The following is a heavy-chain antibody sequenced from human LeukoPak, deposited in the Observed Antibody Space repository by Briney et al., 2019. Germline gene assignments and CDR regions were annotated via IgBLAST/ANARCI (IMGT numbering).Heavy chain of an antibody. Sequence: SETLSLTCTVSGGSISSYYWSWIRQPAGKGLEWIGYIYHSGSTYYNPFLKSRVTISVDRSKNQFSLKLSSVTAADTAVYYCARVDRTYYDFWSGYPQHNWFDPWGQGTLVTVSS. CDR1: GGSISSYY. J-gene: IGHJ5*02. D-gene: IGHD3-3*01. CDR2: IYHSGST. V-gene: IGHV4-59*12. CDR3: ARVDRTYYDFWSGYPQHNWFDP.